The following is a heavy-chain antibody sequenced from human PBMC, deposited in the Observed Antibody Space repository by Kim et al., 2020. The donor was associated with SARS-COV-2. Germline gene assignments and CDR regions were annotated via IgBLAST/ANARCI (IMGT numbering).Heavy chain of an antibody. Sequence: SVKVSCKASGGTFSSYAISWVRQAPGQGLEWMGGIIPIFGTANYAQKFQGRVTITADESTSTAYMELSSLRSEDTAVYYCARVSVASGWYLNYYYGMDVWGQGTTVTVSS. J-gene: IGHJ6*02. CDR2: IIPIFGTA. V-gene: IGHV1-69*13. CDR3: ARVSVASGWYLNYYYGMDV. D-gene: IGHD6-19*01. CDR1: GGTFSSYA.